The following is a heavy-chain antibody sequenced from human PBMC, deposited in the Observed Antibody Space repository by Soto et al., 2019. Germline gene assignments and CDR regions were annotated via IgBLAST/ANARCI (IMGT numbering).Heavy chain of an antibody. Sequence: GGSLRLSCAASGFTFSSYSMNWVRQAPGKGLEWVSYISSSSSTIYYADSVKGRFTISRDNAKNSLYLQMNSLRAEDTAVYYCARDTFADFWAYYYYMDVWGKGTTVTVSS. V-gene: IGHV3-48*01. CDR1: GFTFSSYS. CDR3: ARDTFADFWAYYYYMDV. J-gene: IGHJ6*03. D-gene: IGHD3-3*01. CDR2: ISSSSSTI.